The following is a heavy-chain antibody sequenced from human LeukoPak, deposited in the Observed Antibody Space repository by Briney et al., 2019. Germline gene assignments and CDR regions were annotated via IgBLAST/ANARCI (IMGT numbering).Heavy chain of an antibody. CDR1: GFTFSSYA. CDR3: AKVLVVTAHGAFDI. Sequence: GGSLRLSCAASGFTFSSYAMSWVRQAPGKGLEWVLAVSGSGGSTYYADSVKGRFTISRDNSKNTLYLQMNSLRSEDTAVYYCAKVLVVTAHGAFDIWGQGTMVTVSS. V-gene: IGHV3-23*01. D-gene: IGHD2-21*02. J-gene: IGHJ3*02. CDR2: VSGSGGST.